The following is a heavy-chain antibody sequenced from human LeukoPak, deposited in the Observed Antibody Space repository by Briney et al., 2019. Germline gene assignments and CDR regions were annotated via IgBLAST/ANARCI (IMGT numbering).Heavy chain of an antibody. CDR2: ISSSSSYI. CDR1: GFTFSSYS. CDR3: ARATAMVTSYYYMDV. Sequence: GGSLRLSCAASGFTFSSYSMNWVRQAPGKGLEWVSSISSSSSYIYYADSVKGRFTISRDNAKNSPYLQMNSLRAEDTAVYYCARATAMVTSYYYMDVWGKGTTVTVSS. V-gene: IGHV3-21*01. D-gene: IGHD5-18*01. J-gene: IGHJ6*03.